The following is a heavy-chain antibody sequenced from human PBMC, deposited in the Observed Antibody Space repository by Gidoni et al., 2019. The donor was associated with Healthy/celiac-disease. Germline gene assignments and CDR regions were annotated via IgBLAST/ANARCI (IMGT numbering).Heavy chain of an antibody. CDR3: ATRSTMVRGKAAYYFDY. CDR2: IWYDGSNK. Sequence: QVQLVESGGGVVQPGRSLRLSCAASGFTFSSYGMHWVRQAPGKGLEWVAVIWYDGSNKYYADSVKGRFTISRDNSKNTLYLQMNSLRAEDTAVYYCATRSTMVRGKAAYYFDYWGQGTLVTVSS. J-gene: IGHJ4*02. CDR1: GFTFSSYG. V-gene: IGHV3-33*01. D-gene: IGHD3-10*01.